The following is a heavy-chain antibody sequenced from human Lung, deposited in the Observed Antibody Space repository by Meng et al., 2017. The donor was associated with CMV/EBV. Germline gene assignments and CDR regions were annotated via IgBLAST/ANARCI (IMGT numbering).Heavy chain of an antibody. V-gene: IGHV4-34*01. CDR3: SRASLFGVVVMNYYFDS. D-gene: IGHD3-3*01. CDR2: IGHGGST. J-gene: IGHJ4*02. Sequence: SXTXSLXCAVYGGSFSEYFWNWIRQSPGNGLEWIGDIGHGGSTSYNPSLKGRVTISQDTSKNQFSLKLTFVTAADTAVYFCSRASLFGVVVMNYYFDSWGQGSXVTVDS. CDR1: GGSFSEYF.